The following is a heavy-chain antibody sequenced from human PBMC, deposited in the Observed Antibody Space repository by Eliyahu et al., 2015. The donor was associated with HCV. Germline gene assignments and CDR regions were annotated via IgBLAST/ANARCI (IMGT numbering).Heavy chain of an antibody. V-gene: IGHV1-24*01. CDR1: GYTLTELS. CDR2: FDPEDGET. D-gene: IGHD1-7*01. Sequence: QVHLVPSGAEVKKPGXSVKVSCKVSGYTLTELSXYWVRQAAGKGLEWMGGFDPEDGETMYAQKFQDRVTMTEDTSTDTAYMELSSLRSEDTAVYYCAAGTVSYFAMDVWGQGTTVTV. CDR3: AAGTVSYFAMDV. J-gene: IGHJ6*02.